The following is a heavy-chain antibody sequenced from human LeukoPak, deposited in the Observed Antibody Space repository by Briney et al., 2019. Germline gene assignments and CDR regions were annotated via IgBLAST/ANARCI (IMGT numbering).Heavy chain of an antibody. D-gene: IGHD3-10*01. CDR1: GFTFSSYE. V-gene: IGHV3-48*03. J-gene: IGHJ4*02. CDR3: ARGDLWFGELLGFDY. CDR2: ISSSGSTI. Sequence: GGSLRLSCAAPGFTFSSYEMNWVRQAPGKGLEWVSYISSSGSTIYYADSVKGRFTISRDNAKNSLYLQMNSLRAEDTAVYYCARGDLWFGELLGFDYWGQGTLVTVSS.